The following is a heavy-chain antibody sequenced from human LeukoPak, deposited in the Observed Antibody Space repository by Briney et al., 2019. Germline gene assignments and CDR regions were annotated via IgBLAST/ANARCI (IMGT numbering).Heavy chain of an antibody. Sequence: ASVTVSYKASGYTFTGYYMHWVRQAPGPGLEWMGWIKPNSGDTHYAQKFQGRVTMTRDTSINTAYMELSRLRSDDAAVYYCARDQAFVYCSGGTCYDDYWGQGSLVTVSS. CDR2: IKPNSGDT. CDR1: GYTFTGYY. D-gene: IGHD2-15*01. CDR3: ARDQAFVYCSGGTCYDDY. J-gene: IGHJ4*02. V-gene: IGHV1-2*02.